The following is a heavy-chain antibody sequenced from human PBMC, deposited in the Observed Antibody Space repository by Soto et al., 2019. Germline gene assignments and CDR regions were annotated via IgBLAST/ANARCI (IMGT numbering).Heavy chain of an antibody. V-gene: IGHV4-39*01. CDR1: GGSITISSYY. CDR3: MLGSGWKDFDY. J-gene: IGHJ4*02. D-gene: IGHD3-22*01. CDR2: IYYSGST. Sequence: SETLSLTCTVSGGSITISSYYWCWIRQPPGKGLEWIGSIYYSGSTYYNPSLKSRVTISVDTSKNQFSLKLSSVTAADTAVYYCMLGSGWKDFDYWGQGTLVTVSS.